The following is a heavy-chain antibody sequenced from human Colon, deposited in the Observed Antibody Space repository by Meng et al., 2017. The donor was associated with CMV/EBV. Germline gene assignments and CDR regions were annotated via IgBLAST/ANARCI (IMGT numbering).Heavy chain of an antibody. CDR1: GGSFSGYY. CDR2: INHSGST. V-gene: IGHV4-34*01. Sequence: ESLRLSCAVYGGSFSGYYWSWIRQPPGKGLEWIGEINHSGSTNYNPSLKSRVTISVDTSKNQFSLKLSSVTAADTAVYYCARGGGIPYYYDSRGAAFDIWGQGTMVTVSS. D-gene: IGHD3-22*01. CDR3: ARGGGIPYYYDSRGAAFDI. J-gene: IGHJ3*02.